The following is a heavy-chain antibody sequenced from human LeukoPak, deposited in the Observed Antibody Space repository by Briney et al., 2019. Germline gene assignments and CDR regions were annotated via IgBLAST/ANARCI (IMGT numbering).Heavy chain of an antibody. CDR3: ARDVGGPGIIDY. CDR1: GGSISSYY. Sequence: SETLSLTCTVHGGSISSYYWSWIRQPPGKGLEWIGYIYYSGSTNYNPSLKSRVTISVDTSKNQFSLKLSSVTAADTAVYYCARDVGGPGIIDYWGQGTQVTVAS. D-gene: IGHD3-10*01. CDR2: IYYSGST. J-gene: IGHJ4*02. V-gene: IGHV4-59*01.